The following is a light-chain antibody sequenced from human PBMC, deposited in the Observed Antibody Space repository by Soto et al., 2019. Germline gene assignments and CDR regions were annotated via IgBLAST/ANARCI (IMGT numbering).Light chain of an antibody. V-gene: IGKV3-15*01. CDR1: QSVSGN. CDR2: GAS. Sequence: EIAMTQSPATLSVSPGERATLSCRASQSVSGNLAWYQQKPGQAPRLLIYGASTRATGIPARFSGSGSGTEFTLTISTLQSEDFAVYYCQQYNNWPPLTFGGGTKVAIK. CDR3: QQYNNWPPLT. J-gene: IGKJ4*01.